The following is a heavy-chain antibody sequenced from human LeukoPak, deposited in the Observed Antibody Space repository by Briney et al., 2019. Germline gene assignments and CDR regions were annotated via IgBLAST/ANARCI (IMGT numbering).Heavy chain of an antibody. CDR3: ARAGGSSSCPGH. Sequence: GGSLRLSCAASGFTFSSYWMHWVRQAPGKGLVWVSRINSDGSSTNYADPVKGRFTISRDNTKNTLYLQMNSLRVEDTAVYYCARAGGSSSCPGHWGQGTLVTVSS. J-gene: IGHJ4*02. CDR2: INSDGSST. CDR1: GFTFSSYW. D-gene: IGHD6-13*01. V-gene: IGHV3-74*01.